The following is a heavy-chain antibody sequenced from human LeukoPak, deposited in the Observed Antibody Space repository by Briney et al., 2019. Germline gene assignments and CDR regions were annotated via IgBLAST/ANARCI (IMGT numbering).Heavy chain of an antibody. CDR1: GFTFSTYA. Sequence: PGGSLRLSCAASGFTFSTYAMSWVRQAPGRGLEWVSGISDSGNNSYYADSVKGRFTISRDNSKNTLYLQMNSLSAEDTAVYYCAKDRVDTYGPENRLDPWGQGTLVTISS. V-gene: IGHV3-23*01. J-gene: IGHJ5*02. CDR3: AKDRVDTYGPENRLDP. D-gene: IGHD5-18*01. CDR2: ISDSGNNS.